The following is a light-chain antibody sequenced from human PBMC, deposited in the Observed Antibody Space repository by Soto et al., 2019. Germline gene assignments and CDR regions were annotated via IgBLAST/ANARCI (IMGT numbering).Light chain of an antibody. V-gene: IGKV3-15*01. J-gene: IGKJ1*01. CDR1: QSVSSN. CDR3: QQYNNWPPWT. CDR2: GAS. Sequence: EILMTQSAATLSASPGERATRSCRASQSVSSNLAWYQQKPGQAPRLLIYGASTRATGIPARFSGSGSGTEFTLTISSLQSEDFAVFYCQQYNNWPPWTFGQGTK.